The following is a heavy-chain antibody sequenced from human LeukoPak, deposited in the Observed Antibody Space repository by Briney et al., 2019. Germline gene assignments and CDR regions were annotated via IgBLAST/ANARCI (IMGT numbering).Heavy chain of an antibody. Sequence: TGGPHRLSCAASGFAFSSFAMGWVRQSPGKGLEWLSTINGGGNTTFYADSVKGRFTISRDNSKNTLYLHMDGLRPDDTAIYYCTKELHVAVAVADYYYFYMDVWGRGTAVSVSS. CDR3: TKELHVAVAVADYYYFYMDV. CDR2: INGGGNTT. CDR1: GFAFSSFA. V-gene: IGHV3-23*01. D-gene: IGHD6-19*01. J-gene: IGHJ6*03.